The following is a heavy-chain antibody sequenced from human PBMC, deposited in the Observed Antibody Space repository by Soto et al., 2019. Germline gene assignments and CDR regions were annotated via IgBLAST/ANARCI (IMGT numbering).Heavy chain of an antibody. V-gene: IGHV3-30-3*01. CDR2: ISHDGSNK. CDR1: GFTFSSYA. CDR3: ARSTIFGPGDY. D-gene: IGHD3-3*01. Sequence: QVQLVESGGGVVQPGRSLRLSCAASGFTFSSYAMHWVRQAPGKGLEWVAVISHDGSNKYYADSVKGRFTISRDNSKNTLYLQLNSLRAEDTAVYYCARSTIFGPGDYWGQGTLVTVSS. J-gene: IGHJ4*02.